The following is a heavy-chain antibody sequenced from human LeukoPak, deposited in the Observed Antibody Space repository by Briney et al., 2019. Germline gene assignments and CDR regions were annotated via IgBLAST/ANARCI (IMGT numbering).Heavy chain of an antibody. CDR2: IYYSGST. Sequence: PSETLSLTCTVSGGSISSYYWSWIRQPPGKGLEWIGYIYYSGSTNYNPSLKSRVTISVDTSKNQFSLKLSSVTAADTAVYYCARDRCGGDCLHFDYWGQGTLVTVSS. J-gene: IGHJ4*02. CDR3: ARDRCGGDCLHFDY. D-gene: IGHD2-21*02. CDR1: GGSISSYY. V-gene: IGHV4-59*01.